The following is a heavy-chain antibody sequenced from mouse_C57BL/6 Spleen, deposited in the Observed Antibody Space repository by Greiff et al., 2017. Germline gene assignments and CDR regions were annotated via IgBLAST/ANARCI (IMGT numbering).Heavy chain of an antibody. J-gene: IGHJ2*01. CDR1: GFSLTSYA. Sequence: VMLVESGPGLVAPSQSLSITCTVSGFSLTSYAISWVRQPPGKGLEWLGVIWPGGGTNNNSALKSRLSISKDNSNSQVVLKMNSLQPDDTATFYCASYGSSHGGFDYWGQGTTLTVSS. CDR3: ASYGSSHGGFDY. D-gene: IGHD1-1*01. CDR2: IWPGGGT. V-gene: IGHV2-9-1*01.